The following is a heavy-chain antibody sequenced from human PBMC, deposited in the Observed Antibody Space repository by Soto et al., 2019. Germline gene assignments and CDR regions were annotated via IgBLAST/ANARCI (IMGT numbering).Heavy chain of an antibody. Sequence: QVQLVESGGGLVKPGGSLRLSCAASGFTFSDYYMSWIRQAPGKGLEWVSYISSSSSYTNYADSVKGRFTISRDNAKNSLYLQMNSLRAEDTAVYYCARWYGDYEWFDPWGQGTLVTVSS. CDR3: ARWYGDYEWFDP. CDR1: GFTFSDYY. D-gene: IGHD4-17*01. J-gene: IGHJ5*02. V-gene: IGHV3-11*05. CDR2: ISSSSSYT.